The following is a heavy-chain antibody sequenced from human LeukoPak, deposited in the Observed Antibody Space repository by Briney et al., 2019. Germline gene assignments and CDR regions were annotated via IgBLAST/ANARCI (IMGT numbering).Heavy chain of an antibody. CDR3: ARKTYYYGSGSYPYYFDY. CDR1: GFTFSTYW. Sequence: GGSLRLSCAASGFTFSTYWMSWVRQPPGKGLEWVANINQDGSEKYYVDSVKGRFTISRDNAKNSLYLQMNSLRAEDTAVYYCARKTYYYGSGSYPYYFDYWGQGTLVTVSS. CDR2: INQDGSEK. D-gene: IGHD3-10*01. V-gene: IGHV3-7*01. J-gene: IGHJ4*02.